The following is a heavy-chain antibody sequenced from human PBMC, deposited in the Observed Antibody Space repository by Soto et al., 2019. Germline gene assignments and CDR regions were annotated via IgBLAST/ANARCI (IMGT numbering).Heavy chain of an antibody. CDR1: GFTFSSYW. D-gene: IGHD3-22*01. CDR2: INSDGSST. Sequence: GGSLRLSCAASGFTFSSYWMHWVRQAPGKGLVWVSRINSDGSSTSYADSVKGRFTISRDNAKNTLYLQTNSLRAEDTAVYYCARGLDDSSGYYYSWFDPWGQGTLVTVSS. CDR3: ARGLDDSSGYYYSWFDP. J-gene: IGHJ5*02. V-gene: IGHV3-74*01.